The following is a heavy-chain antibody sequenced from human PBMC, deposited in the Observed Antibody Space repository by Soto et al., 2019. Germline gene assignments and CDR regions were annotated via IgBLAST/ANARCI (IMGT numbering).Heavy chain of an antibody. CDR1: GYTFSNYG. Sequence: ASVKVSCKTSGYTFSNYGITWVRQAPGQPLEWLGWISLYSDGTSYAQKFRGRVSMATDTSTTTAYMELRSLRSDDTAVYYCARVVPGAEAWFGPWGQGTLVTVSS. V-gene: IGHV1-18*01. CDR3: ARVVPGAEAWFGP. J-gene: IGHJ5*02. CDR2: ISLYSDGT.